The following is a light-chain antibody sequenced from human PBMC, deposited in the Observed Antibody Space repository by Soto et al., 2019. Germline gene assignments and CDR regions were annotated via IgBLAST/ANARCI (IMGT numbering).Light chain of an antibody. CDR1: QSVSSS. J-gene: IGKJ1*01. CDR3: QQRSDWPAWT. CDR2: DAS. V-gene: IGKV3-11*01. Sequence: EIVLTQSPATLSLSPGERATLSCRASQSVSSSLAWYQQKPGLPPRLLIYDASNRAAGIPARFSGSGSGTDLTLTISSLEPEDFAAYYCQQRSDWPAWTFGQGTKVEIK.